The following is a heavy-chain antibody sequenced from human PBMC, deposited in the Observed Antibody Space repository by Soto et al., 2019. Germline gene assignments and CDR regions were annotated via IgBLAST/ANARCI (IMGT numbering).Heavy chain of an antibody. CDR1: GFTFSSYG. J-gene: IGHJ6*02. D-gene: IGHD1-26*01. CDR3: AKDGGGQWELLIGSYYYYYGMDV. CDR2: ISYDGSNK. Sequence: GGSLRLSCAASGFTFSSYGMHWVRQAPGKGLEWVAVISYDGSNKYYADSVKGRFTISRDNSKNTLYLQMNSLRAEDTAVDYCAKDGGGQWELLIGSYYYYYGMDVWGQGTTVTVSS. V-gene: IGHV3-30*18.